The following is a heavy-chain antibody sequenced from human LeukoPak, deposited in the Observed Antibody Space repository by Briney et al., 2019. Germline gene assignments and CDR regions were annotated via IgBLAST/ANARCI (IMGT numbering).Heavy chain of an antibody. V-gene: IGHV3-64*01. CDR3: ARGLGIQWAYFDY. Sequence: GGSLRLSCAASGFTFSSYAMHWVRQAPGKGLEYVSAISSNGGSTYYANSVKGRFTISRDNSKHTLYLQMGSLRAEDMAVYYCARGLGIQWAYFDYWGQGTLVTVSS. J-gene: IGHJ4*02. CDR1: GFTFSSYA. D-gene: IGHD1-26*01. CDR2: ISSNGGST.